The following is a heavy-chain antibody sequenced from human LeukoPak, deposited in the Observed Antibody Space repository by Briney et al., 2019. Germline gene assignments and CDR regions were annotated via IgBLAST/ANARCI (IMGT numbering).Heavy chain of an antibody. Sequence: ASVSVSCTASGYTFTGYYMHWVRQAPGQGLEWMGWINPNSGGTNYAQKFQGRVTMTRDTSISTAYMELSRLRSDDTAVYYCARGPRRFGEPHYSYYGMDVWGQGTTVTVSS. D-gene: IGHD3-10*01. CDR3: ARGPRRFGEPHYSYYGMDV. J-gene: IGHJ6*02. CDR2: INPNSGGT. V-gene: IGHV1-2*02. CDR1: GYTFTGYY.